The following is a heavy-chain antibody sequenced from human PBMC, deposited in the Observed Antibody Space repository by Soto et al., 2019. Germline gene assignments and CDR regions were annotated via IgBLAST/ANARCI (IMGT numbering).Heavy chain of an antibody. Sequence: TPGKGLEWIGYIYYTGTTTYNPSIKSRVTISVDSSKNQFSLNLTSVSAADTAVYYCARLGGFYQSLDSWGQGTFVSVSS. CDR2: IYYTGTT. D-gene: IGHD3-22*01. V-gene: IGHV4-59*08. CDR3: ARLGGFYQSLDS. J-gene: IGHJ5*01.